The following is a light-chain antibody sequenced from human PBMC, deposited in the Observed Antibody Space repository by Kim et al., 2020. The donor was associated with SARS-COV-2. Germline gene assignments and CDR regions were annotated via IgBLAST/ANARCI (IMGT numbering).Light chain of an antibody. CDR2: GAS. CDR1: QGIRSAL. Sequence: SPADTPTLSCRASQGIRSALLAGYQQRPGQAPRLLLSGASIRATGIPDRFSGSGSGTDFTLTISRLETDDFAVYYCQQYGTTPLTFGGGTKVDIK. J-gene: IGKJ4*01. V-gene: IGKV3-20*01. CDR3: QQYGTTPLT.